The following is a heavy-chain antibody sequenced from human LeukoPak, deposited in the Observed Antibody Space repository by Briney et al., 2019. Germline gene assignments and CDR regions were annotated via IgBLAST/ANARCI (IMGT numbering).Heavy chain of an antibody. V-gene: IGHV3-21*01. Sequence: GGSLRLSCAASGFTFSSYSMNWVRQAPGKGLEWVSSISSSSSYIYYVDSVKGRFTISRDNAKNSLYLQMNSLRAEDTAVYYCARGLLYYDFLVVTQADDYWGQGTLVTVSS. CDR2: ISSSSSYI. D-gene: IGHD3-3*01. CDR1: GFTFSSYS. J-gene: IGHJ4*02. CDR3: ARGLLYYDFLVVTQADDY.